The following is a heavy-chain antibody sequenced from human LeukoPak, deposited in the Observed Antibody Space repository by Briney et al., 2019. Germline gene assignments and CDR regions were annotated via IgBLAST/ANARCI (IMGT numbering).Heavy chain of an antibody. D-gene: IGHD6-13*01. CDR1: GGSISSYY. CDR2: ISSSSSYI. Sequence: ETLSLTCTVSGGSISSYYWSWIRQPPGKGLEWVSSISSSSSYIYYADSVKGRFTISRDNAKNSLYLQMNSLRAEDTAVYYRARDRLYSSSWFGSMDVWGQGTTVTVSS. J-gene: IGHJ6*02. CDR3: ARDRLYSSSWFGSMDV. V-gene: IGHV3-21*01.